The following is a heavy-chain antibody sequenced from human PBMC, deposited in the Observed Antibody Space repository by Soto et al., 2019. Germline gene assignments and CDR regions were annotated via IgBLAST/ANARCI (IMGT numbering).Heavy chain of an antibody. CDR3: ARGRPLAADY. CDR2: INAGNGNT. Sequence: QVQLVQSGAEEKKPGASVKVSCKASGYTFTSYAMHWVRQAPGQRLEWMGWINAGNGNTKYSQKFQGRVTITRDTSAITAYMELSSLRSEVSAVYYCARGRPLAADYWGQGTLVTVSS. J-gene: IGHJ4*02. CDR1: GYTFTSYA. V-gene: IGHV1-3*05.